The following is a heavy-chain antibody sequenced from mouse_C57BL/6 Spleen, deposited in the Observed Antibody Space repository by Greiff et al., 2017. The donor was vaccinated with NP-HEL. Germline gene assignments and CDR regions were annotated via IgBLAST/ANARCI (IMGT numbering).Heavy chain of an antibody. CDR2: IWSGGST. Sequence: QVHVKQSGPGLVQPSQSLSITCTVSGFSLTSYGVHWVRQSPGKGLEWLGVIWSGGSTDYNAAFISRLSISKDNSKSQVFFKMNSLRADDTAIYYCASYDGYYSYYAMDYWGQGTSVTVSS. J-gene: IGHJ4*01. CDR3: ASYDGYYSYYAMDY. D-gene: IGHD2-3*01. V-gene: IGHV2-2*01. CDR1: GFSLTSYG.